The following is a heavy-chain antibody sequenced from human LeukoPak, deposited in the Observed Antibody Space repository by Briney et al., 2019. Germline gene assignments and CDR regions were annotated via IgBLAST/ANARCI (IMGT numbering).Heavy chain of an antibody. CDR1: GGSISSGGYY. V-gene: IGHV4-31*03. CDR2: IYYSGST. J-gene: IGHJ4*02. Sequence: SETLSLTCTVSGGSISSGGYYWSWIRQHPGKGLEWIGYIYYSGSTYYNPSLKSRVTISVDTSKNQFSLKLSSVTAADTAVCYCARTGTGYLTFDYWGQGTLVTVSS. D-gene: IGHD3/OR15-3a*01. CDR3: ARTGTGYLTFDY.